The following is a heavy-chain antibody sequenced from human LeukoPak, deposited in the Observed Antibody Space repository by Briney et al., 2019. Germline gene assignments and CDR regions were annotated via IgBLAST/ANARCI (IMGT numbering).Heavy chain of an antibody. CDR2: IKKDGREK. Sequence: PSETLSLTCAVYGGSFSGYYWSWVRQAPGKGLEWVANIKKDGREKYYVDSVKGRFTISRDNAKNSLYLQMNSLRAEDTAVYYCARDRDCSGGSCYSGYFDYSGQGTLVTVSS. CDR3: ARDRDCSGGSCYSGYFDY. J-gene: IGHJ4*02. D-gene: IGHD2-15*01. CDR1: GGSFSGYY. V-gene: IGHV3-7*01.